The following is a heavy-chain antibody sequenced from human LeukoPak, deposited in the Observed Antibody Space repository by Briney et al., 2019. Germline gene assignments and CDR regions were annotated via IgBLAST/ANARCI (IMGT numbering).Heavy chain of an antibody. J-gene: IGHJ4*02. D-gene: IGHD3/OR15-3a*01. V-gene: IGHV3-53*01. Sequence: GGSLRLXCAASGFTVSNNYMSWVRRAPGKGLEWVSVIYSSGNTYYADSVKGRFTISRDNSKNTLYLQMNSLRAEDTAVYYCARDGLDRGSREYYFDFWGQGTLVTVSS. CDR1: GFTVSNNY. CDR3: ARDGLDRGSREYYFDF. CDR2: IYSSGNT.